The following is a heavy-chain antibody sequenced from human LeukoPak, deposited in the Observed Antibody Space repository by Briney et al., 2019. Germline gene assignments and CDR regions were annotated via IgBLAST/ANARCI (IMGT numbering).Heavy chain of an antibody. J-gene: IGHJ3*02. CDR2: ITGKSDTI. CDR3: VRDHAYAFDM. V-gene: IGHV3-48*01. Sequence: GGSLRLSCAASGFTVSSNYMSWVRQAPGKGLEWVSYITGKSDTIYYADSVKGRFIISGDNAKNSLYLQMNSLKAEDTAIYYCVRDHAYAFDMWGQGTRVTVSS. CDR1: GFTVSSNY. D-gene: IGHD3-16*01.